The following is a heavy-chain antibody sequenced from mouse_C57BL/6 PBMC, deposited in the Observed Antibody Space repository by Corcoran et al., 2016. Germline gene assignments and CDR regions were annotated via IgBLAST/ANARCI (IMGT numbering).Heavy chain of an antibody. CDR3: ARPYYSKGAWFAY. CDR2: IYPGDGDT. V-gene: IGHV1-80*01. Sequence: QVQLQQSGAELVKPGASVKISCKASGYAFSIYWMNWVKQRPGKGLEWIGQIYPGDGDTNYNGKFKVKATLTADKSSSTAYMQLSSLTSEDSAVYFCARPYYSKGAWFAYWGQGTLVTVSA. CDR1: GYAFSIYW. J-gene: IGHJ3*01. D-gene: IGHD2-5*01.